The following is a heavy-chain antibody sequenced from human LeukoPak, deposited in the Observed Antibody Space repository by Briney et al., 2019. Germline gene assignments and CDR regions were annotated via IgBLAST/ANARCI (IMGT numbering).Heavy chain of an antibody. CDR1: GFTFSSYA. CDR2: ISGSGGST. Sequence: GGSLRLSCAASGFTFSSYAMSWVRQAPGKGLEWVSAISGSGGSTYYADSVKGRFTISRDNSKNTLYLQMNSLKTEDTAVYYCTRDLRLRFLEWPFDYWGQGTLVTVSS. CDR3: TRDLRLRFLEWPFDY. D-gene: IGHD3-3*01. J-gene: IGHJ4*02. V-gene: IGHV3-23*01.